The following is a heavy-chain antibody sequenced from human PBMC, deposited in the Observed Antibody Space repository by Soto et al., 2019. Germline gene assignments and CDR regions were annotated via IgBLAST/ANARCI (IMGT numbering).Heavy chain of an antibody. Sequence: ASVKVSCKASGYTFTSYAMHWVRQAPGQRLEWMGWINAGNGNTKYSQKFQGRVTITRDISASTAYVELSSLRSEDTAVYYCARDSMPYCSGGSCYSPAPYNYYYGMDVWGQRTTVT. D-gene: IGHD2-15*01. V-gene: IGHV1-3*01. J-gene: IGHJ6*02. CDR3: ARDSMPYCSGGSCYSPAPYNYYYGMDV. CDR1: GYTFTSYA. CDR2: INAGNGNT.